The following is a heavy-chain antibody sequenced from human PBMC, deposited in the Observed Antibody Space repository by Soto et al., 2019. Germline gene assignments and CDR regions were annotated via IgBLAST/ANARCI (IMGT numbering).Heavy chain of an antibody. CDR3: ARTLSGYSNFDY. CDR2: IIPILGIA. CDR1: GGTFSSYT. D-gene: IGHD5-12*01. V-gene: IGHV1-69*02. J-gene: IGHJ4*02. Sequence: QVQLVQSGAEVKKPGSSVKVSCKASGGTFSSYTISRVRQAPGQGLEWMGRIIPILGIANYAQKFQGRVTITADKSTSTAYMELSSLRSEDTAVYYCARTLSGYSNFDYWGQGTLVTVSS.